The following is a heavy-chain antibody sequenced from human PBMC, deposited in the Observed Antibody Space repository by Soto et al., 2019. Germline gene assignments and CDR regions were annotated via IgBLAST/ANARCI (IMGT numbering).Heavy chain of an antibody. CDR1: GYTFTSYD. V-gene: IGHV1-8*01. Sequence: QVQLVQSGAEVKNPGDSVKVSCKASGYTFTSYDINWVRQATGQGLEWMGWMNPNSGNTGYAQKFQGRVTMTRNTSISTAYMELSSLKSEDTAVYYCARELSSSWRFDYWGQGTLVTVYS. J-gene: IGHJ4*02. CDR3: ARELSSSWRFDY. D-gene: IGHD6-13*01. CDR2: MNPNSGNT.